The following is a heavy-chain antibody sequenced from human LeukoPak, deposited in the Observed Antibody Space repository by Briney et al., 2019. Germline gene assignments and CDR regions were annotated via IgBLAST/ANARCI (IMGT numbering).Heavy chain of an antibody. CDR3: ARDDYGDL. D-gene: IGHD4-17*01. V-gene: IGHV1-46*01. CDR1: GYTFTSYF. J-gene: IGHJ1*01. Sequence: ASVKVSCKASGYTFTSYFMNWVRQAPGQGLEWMGISNPSGGSTRNAQKFQGRVTMTRDTSTSTVYMELSSLRSGDTAVYYCARDDYGDLWGQGTLVTVSS. CDR2: SNPSGGST.